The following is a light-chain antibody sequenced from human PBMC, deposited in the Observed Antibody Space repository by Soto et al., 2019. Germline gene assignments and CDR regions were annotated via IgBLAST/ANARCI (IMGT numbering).Light chain of an antibody. CDR3: QAWDSRTVV. J-gene: IGLJ2*01. CDR2: QDN. CDR1: KLGDKY. V-gene: IGLV3-1*01. Sequence: SYELTQPTSVSVSPGQTASITCSGDKLGDKYVCWYQQKPGQSPVLVIYQDNKRPSGIPERFSGSNSGNTATLTISGTQAMDEADYYCQAWDSRTVVFGGGTKLTVL.